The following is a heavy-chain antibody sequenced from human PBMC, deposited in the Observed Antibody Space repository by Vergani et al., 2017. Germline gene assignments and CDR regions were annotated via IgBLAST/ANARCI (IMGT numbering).Heavy chain of an antibody. J-gene: IGHJ6*02. V-gene: IGHV1-69*08. CDR2: IIPILGIA. CDR1: GGTFSSYT. Sequence: QVQLVQSGAEVKKPGSSVKVSCKASGGTFSSYTISWVRQAPGQGLEWMGRIIPILGIANYAEKFQGRVTITADKSTSTAYMELSSLRSEDTAVYYCARESIIGAPMDVWGQGTTVTVSS. CDR3: ARESIIGAPMDV. D-gene: IGHD3-10*01.